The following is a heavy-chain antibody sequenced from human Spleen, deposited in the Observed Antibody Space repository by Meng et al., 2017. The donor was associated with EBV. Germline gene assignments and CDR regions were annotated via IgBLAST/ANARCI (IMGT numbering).Heavy chain of an antibody. CDR2: ISSSGSII. D-gene: IGHD2-2*01. J-gene: IGHJ5*02. Sequence: VGCGEAVLWPGGSRRLSCAASGFIFSDYYLSWIRQAPGKGLEWVSYISSSGSIIYYADSVKGRFTISRDNSKNSLYLQMNSLRADDTAVYYCARIPAWFDPWGQGTLVTVSS. CDR1: GFIFSDYY. CDR3: ARIPAWFDP. V-gene: IGHV3-11*01.